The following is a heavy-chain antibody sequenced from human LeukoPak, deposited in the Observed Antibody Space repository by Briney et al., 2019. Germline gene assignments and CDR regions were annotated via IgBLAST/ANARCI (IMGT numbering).Heavy chain of an antibody. V-gene: IGHV4-4*07. Sequence: SETLSLTCTVSGGSLCSYYWSWIRQPAGKGLEWIGRIYTSGSTNYNPSLKSRVTISVDKSKNQFSLKLSSVTAADTAVYYCARDGDYDSHRTDAFDIWGQGTMVTVSS. CDR2: IYTSGST. CDR1: GGSLCSYY. CDR3: ARDGDYDSHRTDAFDI. J-gene: IGHJ3*02. D-gene: IGHD3-22*01.